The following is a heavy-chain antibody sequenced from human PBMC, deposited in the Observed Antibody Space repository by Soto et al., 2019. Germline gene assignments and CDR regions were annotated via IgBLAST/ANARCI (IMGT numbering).Heavy chain of an antibody. CDR3: GESSYGFTFDY. CDR1: GFTCSSYA. V-gene: IGHV3-23*01. CDR2: ISVSGGST. D-gene: IGHD5-18*01. Sequence: GSLRLSCAASGFTCSSYAMSWVRQAPGRGLEWVSAISVSGGSTYYADSVKGRFTISRDNCKNTLYLQMNSLRAEDTAVYYCGESSYGFTFDYWGQGTLVTVSS. J-gene: IGHJ4*02.